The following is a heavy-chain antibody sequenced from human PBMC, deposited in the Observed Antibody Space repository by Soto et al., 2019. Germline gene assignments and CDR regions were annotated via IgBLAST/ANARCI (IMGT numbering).Heavy chain of an antibody. V-gene: IGHV5-51*01. CDR2: IYPGDSDT. Sequence: GESLKISCKGSGYSFTSYWIGWVRQMPGKGLEWMGIIYPGDSDTRYSPSFQGQVTISADKSISTAYLQWSSLKASDTAMYYCARYPPYDFWSGYSNLMLDYWGQGTLVTVSS. D-gene: IGHD3-3*01. J-gene: IGHJ4*02. CDR3: ARYPPYDFWSGYSNLMLDY. CDR1: GYSFTSYW.